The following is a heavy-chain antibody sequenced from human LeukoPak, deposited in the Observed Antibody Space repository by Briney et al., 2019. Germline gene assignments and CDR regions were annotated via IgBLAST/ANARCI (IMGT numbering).Heavy chain of an antibody. J-gene: IGHJ5*02. D-gene: IGHD4-17*01. Sequence: SETLSLTCAVSGGSISSSNWWSWVRQPPVKGLEWIGEIYHSGSTNYNPSLKSRVTISVDKSKNQFSLKLSSVTAADTAVYYCARSTVTTTSYNWFDPWGQGTLVTVS. CDR2: IYHSGST. V-gene: IGHV4-4*02. CDR3: ARSTVTTTSYNWFDP. CDR1: GGSISSSNW.